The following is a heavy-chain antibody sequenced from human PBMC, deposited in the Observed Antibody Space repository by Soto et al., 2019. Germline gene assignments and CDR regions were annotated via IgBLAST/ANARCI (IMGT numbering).Heavy chain of an antibody. J-gene: IGHJ6*02. Sequence: EVQLVESGGGLVQPGGSLRLSCVASGFTFSNYGMHWVRQAPGKELEYVSTITSNGVTTYYANSVRGRFTISRDNSKNTLYLQMGSLRPEDMAVYYCARGRGIVIGSNYCGLDRWGQGTTVTVSS. CDR1: GFTFSNYG. CDR2: ITSNGVTT. D-gene: IGHD1-26*01. CDR3: ARGRGIVIGSNYCGLDR. V-gene: IGHV3-64*01.